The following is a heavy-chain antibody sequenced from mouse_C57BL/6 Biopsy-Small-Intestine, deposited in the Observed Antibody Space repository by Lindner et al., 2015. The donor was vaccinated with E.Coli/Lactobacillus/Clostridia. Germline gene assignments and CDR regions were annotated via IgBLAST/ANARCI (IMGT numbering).Heavy chain of an antibody. D-gene: IGHD3-3*01. Sequence: VQLQGVVGARACEARGLSQVVLHSSGFNIKDYYMHWVEQRTEQGLEWIGRIDPEDGETKYAPKFQGKATITADTSSNTAYLQLSSLTSEDTAVYYCVLRGRQWYFDVWGTGTTVTVSS. CDR3: VLRGRQWYFDV. CDR1: GFNIKDYY. V-gene: IGHV14-2*01. CDR2: IDPEDGET. J-gene: IGHJ1*03.